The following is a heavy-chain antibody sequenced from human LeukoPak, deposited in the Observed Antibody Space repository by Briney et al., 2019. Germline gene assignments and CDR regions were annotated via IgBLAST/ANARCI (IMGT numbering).Heavy chain of an antibody. CDR3: ARGPYYYDTLRGFDY. J-gene: IGHJ4*02. D-gene: IGHD3-22*01. Sequence: SETLSLTCAVSGGSISSGGYSWSWIRQPPGKGLEWIGYIYHSGSTYYNPSLKSRVTISVDRSKNQFSLKLSSVTAADTAVYYCARGPYYYDTLRGFDYWGQGTLVTVSS. V-gene: IGHV4-30-2*01. CDR1: GGSISSGGYS. CDR2: IYHSGST.